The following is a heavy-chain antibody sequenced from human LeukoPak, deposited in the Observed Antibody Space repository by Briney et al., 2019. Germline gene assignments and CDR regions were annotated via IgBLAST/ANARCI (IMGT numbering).Heavy chain of an antibody. V-gene: IGHV4-34*01. J-gene: IGHJ5*02. CDR2: INHSGST. CDR1: GGSISNYY. Sequence: SETLSLTCTVSGGSISNYYWTWIRQPPGKGLEWIGEINHSGSTNYNPSLKSRVTISVDTSKNQFSLKLSSVTAADTAVYYCARGSTAARPLAWGQGTLVTVSS. D-gene: IGHD6-6*01. CDR3: ARGSTAARPLA.